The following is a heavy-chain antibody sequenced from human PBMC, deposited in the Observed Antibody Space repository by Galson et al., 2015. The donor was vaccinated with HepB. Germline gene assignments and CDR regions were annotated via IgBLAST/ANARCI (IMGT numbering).Heavy chain of an antibody. J-gene: IGHJ5*02. Sequence: SLRLSCAASGFTFDDYAMHWVRQAPGKGLEWVSGISWNSGSIGYADSVKGRFIISRDNAKNSLYLQMNSLRSEDTALYYCAKAVAETRYLRGNWFDPWGQGTLVTVSS. V-gene: IGHV3-9*01. CDR1: GFTFDDYA. CDR3: AKAVAETRYLRGNWFDP. CDR2: ISWNSGSI. D-gene: IGHD6-19*01.